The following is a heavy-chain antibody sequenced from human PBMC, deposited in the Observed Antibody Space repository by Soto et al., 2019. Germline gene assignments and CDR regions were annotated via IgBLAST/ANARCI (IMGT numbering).Heavy chain of an antibody. J-gene: IGHJ6*02. Sequence: EVQLVESGGGLVQPGGSLRLSCAASGFTFSSYWMSWVRQAPGKGLEWVANIKQDGSEKYYVDSVKGRFTISRDNAKNSLYLQMNSLRAEDTAVYYCAKDIGANIVVVVAATTLPGGMDVWGQGTTVTVSS. D-gene: IGHD2-15*01. CDR2: IKQDGSEK. CDR3: AKDIGANIVVVVAATTLPGGMDV. V-gene: IGHV3-7*03. CDR1: GFTFSSYW.